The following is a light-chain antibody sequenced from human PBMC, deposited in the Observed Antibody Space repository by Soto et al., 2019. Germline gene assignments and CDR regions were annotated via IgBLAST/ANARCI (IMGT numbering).Light chain of an antibody. V-gene: IGKV3-20*01. CDR2: SAS. Sequence: EIVLTQSPGTLSLSPGERATLSCRASQSVSSNLAWYQQKPGQAPRLLIYSASSRATGIPDRFSGSGSGTDYTLTISRLEPEDSAVYYCQQYGYSFWTFGQGTKVDIK. CDR1: QSVSSN. CDR3: QQYGYSFWT. J-gene: IGKJ1*01.